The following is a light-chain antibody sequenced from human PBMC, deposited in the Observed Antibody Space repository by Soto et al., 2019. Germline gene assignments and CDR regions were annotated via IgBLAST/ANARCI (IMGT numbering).Light chain of an antibody. Sequence: EIVLIQSPATLSLSPGERATLSCRASQSVSSNLAWYQQNPGQAPRLLMFDASKRATGIPVRFSGSGSGTDFTLTISSLEPEDFTVYSCQQHSDWPLTFGGGTRVEIK. J-gene: IGKJ4*01. V-gene: IGKV3-11*01. CDR2: DAS. CDR1: QSVSSN. CDR3: QQHSDWPLT.